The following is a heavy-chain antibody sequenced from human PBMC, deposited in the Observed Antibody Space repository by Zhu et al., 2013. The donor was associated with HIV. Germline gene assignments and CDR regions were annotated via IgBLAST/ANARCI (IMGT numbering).Heavy chain of an antibody. CDR2: IIPIFGTA. V-gene: IGHV1-69*01. CDR3: ARAGSQWLATNYYYYGMDV. Sequence: QVQLVQSGAEVKKPGSSVKVSCKASGGTFSSYAISWVRQAPGQGLEWMGGIIPIFGTANYAQKFQGRVTITADESTSTAHMELSSLRSEDTAVYYCARAGSQWLATNYYYYGMDVWGQGTTVTVSS. CDR1: GGTFSSYA. J-gene: IGHJ6*02. D-gene: IGHD6-19*01.